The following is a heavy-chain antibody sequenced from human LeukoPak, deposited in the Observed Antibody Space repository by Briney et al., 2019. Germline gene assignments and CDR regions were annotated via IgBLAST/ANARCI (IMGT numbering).Heavy chain of an antibody. CDR3: AHTVWSGNYFDY. J-gene: IGHJ4*02. CDR2: INSDARST. CDR1: GFTFSTSW. D-gene: IGHD3-3*01. V-gene: IGHV3-74*01. Sequence: GGSLRLSCAASGFTFSTSWMHWVRQVPGKGLVWVSRINSDARSTDYADSVKGRFTISRDNTKNTLYLQMNSLRVEDTAVYYCAHTVWSGNYFDYWGQGTLVTVSS.